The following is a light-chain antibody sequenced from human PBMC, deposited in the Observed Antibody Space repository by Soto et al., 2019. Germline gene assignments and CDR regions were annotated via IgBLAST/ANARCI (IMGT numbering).Light chain of an antibody. CDR3: SSYTITSTYV. CDR1: SRYVGAFNY. J-gene: IGLJ1*01. CDR2: DVS. Sequence: SGHAQPASVSAAPGKKNSISGTGTSRYVGAFNYVCWYQHHPGTAPQLIIYDVSNRPSGISNRFSGSKSGNTASLSISGLQAEDEADYYCSSYTITSTYVFGTGTKVTVL. V-gene: IGLV2-14*03.